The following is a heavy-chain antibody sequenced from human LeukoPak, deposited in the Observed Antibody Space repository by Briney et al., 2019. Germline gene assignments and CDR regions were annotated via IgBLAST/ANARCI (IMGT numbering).Heavy chain of an antibody. CDR2: IYSGGST. V-gene: IGHV3-53*01. D-gene: IGHD3-10*01. J-gene: IGHJ4*02. CDR3: ARGTTMVRVLDY. CDR1: GFTVSSNY. Sequence: GGSLRLSCAVSGFTVSSNYMGWVRQAPGKGLERVSVIYSGGSTYYADSVKGRFTISRDNSKNTLYLQMNSLRAEDTAVYYCARGTTMVRVLDYWGQGTRVPVSS.